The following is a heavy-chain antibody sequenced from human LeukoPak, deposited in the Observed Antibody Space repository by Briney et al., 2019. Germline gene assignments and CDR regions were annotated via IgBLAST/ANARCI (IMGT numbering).Heavy chain of an antibody. CDR2: IYYIGSP. D-gene: IGHD2-15*01. CDR1: GGYISSYY. J-gene: IGHJ4*02. CDR3: SRAPLGWYLDY. Sequence: SETLSLTCTVSGGYISSYYWSWIRQPPGKGLEWIGYIYYIGSPNYNPYLKSRVTISVDTSKNQFSMKLSSVTAADTAVYYCSRAPLGWYLDYWGQGTLVTGPS. V-gene: IGHV4-59*01.